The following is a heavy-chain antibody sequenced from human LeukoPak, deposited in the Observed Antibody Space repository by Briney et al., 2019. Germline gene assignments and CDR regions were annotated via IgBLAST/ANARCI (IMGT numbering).Heavy chain of an antibody. CDR2: IYYSGST. CDR1: GGSISSGGYY. J-gene: IGHJ4*02. V-gene: IGHV4-31*03. Sequence: PSETLSLTCTVSGGSISSGGYYWSWIRQHPGKGLEWIGYIYYSGSTYYNPSLKSRVTISVDTSKNQFSLKLSSVTAADTAVYYCARMEPTRENYVWGSYRKSYYFDYWGQGTLVTVSS. CDR3: ARMEPTRENYVWGSYRKSYYFDY. D-gene: IGHD3-16*02.